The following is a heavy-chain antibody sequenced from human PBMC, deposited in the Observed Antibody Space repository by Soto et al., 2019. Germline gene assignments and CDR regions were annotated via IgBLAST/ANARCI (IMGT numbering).Heavy chain of an antibody. CDR1: GGSISHYY. CDR2: AYYSGST. Sequence: TLSLTCTVSGGSISHYYWSWIRQSPGKGLEWIGYAYYSGSTDYNPSLKSRVTMSVDTSKNQVSLKLNSVTTADTAVYYCARDRSTYGGGGTGEVKENWFDPWGPGTLVTVSS. CDR3: ARDRSTYGGGGTGEVKENWFDP. D-gene: IGHD2-8*01. J-gene: IGHJ5*02. V-gene: IGHV4-59*01.